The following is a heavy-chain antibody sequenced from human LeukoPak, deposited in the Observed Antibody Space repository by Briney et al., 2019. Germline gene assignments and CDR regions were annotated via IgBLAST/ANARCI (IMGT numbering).Heavy chain of an antibody. J-gene: IGHJ3*01. Sequence: GGSLRLSCAAPGFTFNNAWMSWVRQAPGKGLEWVGRIRSETDGGTADYAAPVKGRFTVSRDDSKNTLHLQVNSLKSDDTAVYYCTTASLHWGQGTMVTVSS. CDR2: IRSETDGGTA. CDR1: GFTFNNAW. V-gene: IGHV3-15*01. CDR3: TTASLH.